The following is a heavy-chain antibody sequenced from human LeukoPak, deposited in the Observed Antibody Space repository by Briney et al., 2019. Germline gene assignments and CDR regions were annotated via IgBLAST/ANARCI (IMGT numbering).Heavy chain of an antibody. CDR3: ATLEPYSSYDY. Sequence: KPSETLSLTCTVSGGSISSYYWSWIRQPPGKGLEWIGYIYYSGSTNYNPSLKGRVTISVDTSKNQFSLKLSSVTAADTAVYYCATLEPYSSYDYWGQGTLVTVSS. J-gene: IGHJ4*02. CDR1: GGSISSYY. D-gene: IGHD6-6*01. V-gene: IGHV4-59*01. CDR2: IYYSGST.